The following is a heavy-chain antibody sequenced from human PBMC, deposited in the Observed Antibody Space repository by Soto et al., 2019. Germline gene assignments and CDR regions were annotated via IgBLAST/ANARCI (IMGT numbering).Heavy chain of an antibody. CDR2: IYWDDDK. CDR3: VQSRCGGDCLQSYSSHSYYGLDV. Sequence: SGPTLVNPTQTLTLTCSFSGFSLSTTGVGVGWIRQPPGKALEWLALIYWDDDKRYNPSLNSRLTITKDTSKSQVVLAMTNMDPVDTATYYCVQSRCGGDCLQSYSSHSYYGLDVWGQGTTVTVSS. CDR1: GFSLSTTGVG. V-gene: IGHV2-5*02. D-gene: IGHD2-21*02. J-gene: IGHJ6*02.